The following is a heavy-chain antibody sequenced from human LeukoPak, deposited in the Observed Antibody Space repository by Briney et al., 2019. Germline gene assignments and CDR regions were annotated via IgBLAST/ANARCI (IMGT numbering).Heavy chain of an antibody. CDR3: ARRLWSGSYKLFDY. CDR2: INHSGST. CDR1: GGSFSGYY. Sequence: PSETLSLTCAVYGGSFSGYYWSWIRRPPGKGLEWIGEINHSGSTNYNPSLKSRVTISVDTSKNQFSLKLSSVTAADTAVYYCARRLWSGSYKLFDYWGQGTLVTVSS. J-gene: IGHJ4*02. V-gene: IGHV4-34*01. D-gene: IGHD3-3*01.